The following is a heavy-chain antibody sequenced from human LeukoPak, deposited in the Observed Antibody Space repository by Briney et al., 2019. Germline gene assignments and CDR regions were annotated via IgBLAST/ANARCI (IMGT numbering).Heavy chain of an antibody. CDR3: ARGYCSSTSCYSNWFDP. Sequence: SETLSLTCTVSGGSISSYYWSWIRQPPGKGLEWIGYIYYSGSTNCNPSLKSRVTISVDTSKNQFSLKLSSVTAADTAVYYCARGYCSSTSCYSNWFDPWGQGTLVTVSS. D-gene: IGHD2-2*02. V-gene: IGHV4-59*01. CDR2: IYYSGST. CDR1: GGSISSYY. J-gene: IGHJ5*02.